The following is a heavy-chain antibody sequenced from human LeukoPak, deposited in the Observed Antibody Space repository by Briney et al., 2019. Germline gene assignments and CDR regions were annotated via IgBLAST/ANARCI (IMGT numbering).Heavy chain of an antibody. CDR3: ARVTDYATDNWFDP. CDR2: IYTSGST. D-gene: IGHD4-17*01. CDR1: GGSISSYY. J-gene: IGHJ5*02. V-gene: IGHV4-4*07. Sequence: SETLSLTCTVSGGSISSYYWSWIRQPAGKGLEWIGRIYTSGSTNYNPSLKSRVTMSVDTSKNQFSLKLSSVTAADTAVYYCARVTDYATDNWFDPWGQGTLVTVSS.